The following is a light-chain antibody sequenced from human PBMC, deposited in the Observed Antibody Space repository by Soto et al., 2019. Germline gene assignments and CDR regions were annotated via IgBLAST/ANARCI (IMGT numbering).Light chain of an antibody. J-gene: IGLJ2*01. Sequence: QSVLTQPPSASGTPGQRVTSSCSGSSSNIGTNYVYWYRQLPGTAPRPLMYRNNERPSGVPDRFSGSKSGTSASLAISGLRSDDEADYYCATWDDSLSGVVFGGGTKLTVL. CDR3: ATWDDSLSGVV. CDR1: SSNIGTNY. V-gene: IGLV1-47*01. CDR2: RNN.